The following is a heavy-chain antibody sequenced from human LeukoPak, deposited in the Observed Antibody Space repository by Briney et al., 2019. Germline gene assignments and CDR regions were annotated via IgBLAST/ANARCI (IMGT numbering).Heavy chain of an antibody. CDR3: ARDPEDYYGSSAYYDGFDM. D-gene: IGHD3-22*01. J-gene: IGHJ3*02. V-gene: IGHV3-7*01. Sequence: GSLRLSCAASGFTFSSYWMSWVRQAPGKGLEWVANIKHDGSVQYCVDSVKGRFTISRDNAKNSLYLQMNSLRAEDTAVYYCARDPEDYYGSSAYYDGFDMWGQGTMVTVSS. CDR2: IKHDGSVQ. CDR1: GFTFSSYW.